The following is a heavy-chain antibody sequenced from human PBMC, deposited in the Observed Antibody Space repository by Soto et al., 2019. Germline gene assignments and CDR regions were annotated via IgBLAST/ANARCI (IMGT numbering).Heavy chain of an antibody. CDR3: ARQCGGRFLEWLFDLDY. J-gene: IGHJ4*02. CDR1: GGSISSRRYY. V-gene: IGHV4-39*01. D-gene: IGHD3-3*01. CDR2: IYYSGST. Sequence: SETLTVTCTVSGGSISSRRYYWGWIRLHPGKGLEWIGSIYYSGSTYYNPSLKSRVTISVDTSKNQFSLKLSSVTAADTAVYYCARQCGGRFLEWLFDLDYWGQGTLITVS.